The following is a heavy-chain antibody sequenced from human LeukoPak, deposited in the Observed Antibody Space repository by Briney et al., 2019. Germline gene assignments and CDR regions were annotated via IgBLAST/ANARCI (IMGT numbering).Heavy chain of an antibody. Sequence: ASVKVSCKASGYTFTSFGNSWVRQAPGQGLEWMGWISGYNVNTNYAQKLQGRVTMTTDTSTSTAYMELRSLRSDDTAVYYCAREGPGWQWHGNWFDPWGQGTLVTVPS. CDR3: AREGPGWQWHGNWFDP. CDR2: ISGYNVNT. D-gene: IGHD6-19*01. J-gene: IGHJ5*02. CDR1: GYTFTSFG. V-gene: IGHV1-18*01.